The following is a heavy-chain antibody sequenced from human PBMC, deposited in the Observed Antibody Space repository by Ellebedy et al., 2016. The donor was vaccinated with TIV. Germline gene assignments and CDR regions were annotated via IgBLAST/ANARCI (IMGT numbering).Heavy chain of an antibody. V-gene: IGHV3-48*01. J-gene: IGHJ6*02. CDR1: GFTFSSYG. CDR2: ISSSSSTI. Sequence: PGGSLRLSCAASGFTFSSYGMHWVRQAPGKGLEWVSYISSSSSTIYYADSVKGRFTISRDNAKNSLYLQMNSLRAEDTAVYYCARSEAGITIFGEGVWGQGTTVTVSS. CDR3: ARSEAGITIFGEGV. D-gene: IGHD3-3*01.